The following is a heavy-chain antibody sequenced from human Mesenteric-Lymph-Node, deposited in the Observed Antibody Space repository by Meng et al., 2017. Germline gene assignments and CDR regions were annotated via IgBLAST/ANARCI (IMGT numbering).Heavy chain of an antibody. CDR1: GFTFSSFA. D-gene: IGHD4-17*01. CDR3: ASYDTVTNPYYFDY. CDR2: VSYDKSNK. V-gene: IGHV3-30*01. J-gene: IGHJ4*02. Sequence: GGSLRLSCAASGFTFSSFAMHWVRQAPGKGLEWMAVVSYDKSNKYYADSVKGRFTISRDNSKNTLYLQMNSLRAEDTAVYYCASYDTVTNPYYFDYWGQGTLVTVSS.